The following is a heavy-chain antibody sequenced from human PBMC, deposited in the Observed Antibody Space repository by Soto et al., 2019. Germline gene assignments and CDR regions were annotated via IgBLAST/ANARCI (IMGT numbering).Heavy chain of an antibody. J-gene: IGHJ4*02. D-gene: IGHD4-4*01. V-gene: IGHV1-18*01. CDR2: ISAYNGNT. CDR3: ARDGVQYPDY. Sequence: QVQLLQSGVEVKKPGASVKVSCKTSGYIFSSYGISWVRQAPGQGLEWMGWISAYNGNTKYAQNLQGRVTMTTDTSTSTVYIELRSLRSDDTAVYYCARDGVQYPDYWGQGTLVTVAS. CDR1: GYIFSSYG.